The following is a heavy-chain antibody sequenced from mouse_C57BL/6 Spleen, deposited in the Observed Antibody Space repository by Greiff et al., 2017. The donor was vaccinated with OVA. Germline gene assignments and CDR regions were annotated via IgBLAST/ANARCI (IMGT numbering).Heavy chain of an antibody. D-gene: IGHD2-4*01. Sequence: VHLVESGPELVKPGASVKISCKASGYAFSSSWMNWVKQRPGKGLEWIGRIYPGDGDTNYNGKFKGKATLTADKSSSTAYMQLSSLTSEDSAVYFCARWDDYDVRGDYWGQGTTLTVSS. V-gene: IGHV1-82*01. CDR2: IYPGDGDT. CDR1: GYAFSSSW. CDR3: ARWDDYDVRGDY. J-gene: IGHJ2*01.